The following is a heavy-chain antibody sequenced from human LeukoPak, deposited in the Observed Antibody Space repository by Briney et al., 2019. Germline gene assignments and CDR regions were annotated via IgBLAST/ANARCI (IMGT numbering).Heavy chain of an antibody. CDR2: IDSAGARI. Sequence: GGSLRLSCAGSGFFFSGYWIHWVRQVPGKGLAWVSRIDSAGARIQYAGSVKGRFTISRDNANNTVYLQMNSLRPEDTAVYYCVADSENRSGGDFWGQGTLVTVSS. V-gene: IGHV3-74*01. D-gene: IGHD3-10*01. CDR3: VADSENRSGGDF. J-gene: IGHJ4*02. CDR1: GFFFSGYW.